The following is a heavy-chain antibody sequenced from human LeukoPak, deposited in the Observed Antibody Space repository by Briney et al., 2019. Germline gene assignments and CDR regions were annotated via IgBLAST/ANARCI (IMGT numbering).Heavy chain of an antibody. D-gene: IGHD3-22*01. CDR2: ISYDGTKK. CDR1: AFTFSNYG. V-gene: IGHV3-30*03. Sequence: GGSLRLSCAASAFTFSNYGMNWVRQAPGKGLEWVAVISYDGTKKYYADSVKGRFTISRDNAKNSLYLQMNSLRAEDTAVYYCARDYEGWFDPWGQGTLVTVSS. J-gene: IGHJ5*02. CDR3: ARDYEGWFDP.